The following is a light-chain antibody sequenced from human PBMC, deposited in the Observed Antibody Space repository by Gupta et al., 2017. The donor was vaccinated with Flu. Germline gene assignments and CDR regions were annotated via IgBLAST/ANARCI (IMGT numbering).Light chain of an antibody. Sequence: EVVLTQSPDFESVTRKEKVTITCRASQNIGNILQWYQQKPDQSPKLLIKYASQSFSGVPSRFSGSGSGTDFTLTINGLEAEDAATYYCHQSGSLPWTFGQGTKVEIK. CDR1: QNIGNI. CDR2: YAS. CDR3: HQSGSLPWT. J-gene: IGKJ1*01. V-gene: IGKV6-21*01.